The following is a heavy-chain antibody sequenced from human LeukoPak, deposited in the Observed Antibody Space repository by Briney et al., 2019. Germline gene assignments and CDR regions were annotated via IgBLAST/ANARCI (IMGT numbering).Heavy chain of an antibody. CDR2: FIPILDTI. J-gene: IGHJ4*02. D-gene: IGHD5-12*01. V-gene: IGHV1-69*05. CDR3: ARSNDYDYHFNY. CDR1: GGSFNNYA. Sequence: SVKVSCKASGGSFNNYAVTWVRQAPGQGLEWMGGFIPILDTINYAPNFQGRVTITTDESSTTAYMELSSLKWEDTALYYCARSNDYDYHFNYWGQGTLVTVSS.